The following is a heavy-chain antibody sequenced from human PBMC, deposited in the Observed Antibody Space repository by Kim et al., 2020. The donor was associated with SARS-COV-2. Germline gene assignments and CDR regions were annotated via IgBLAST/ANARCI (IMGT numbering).Heavy chain of an antibody. CDR3: ARGSIVGATIDY. V-gene: IGHV4-39*07. D-gene: IGHD1-26*01. Sequence: YNPSLKSRVTISVDTSKNQFSLKLSSVTAADTAVYYCARGSIVGATIDYWGQGTLVTVSS. J-gene: IGHJ4*02.